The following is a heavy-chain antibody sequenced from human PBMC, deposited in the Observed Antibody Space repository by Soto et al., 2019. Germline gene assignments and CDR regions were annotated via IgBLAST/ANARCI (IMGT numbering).Heavy chain of an antibody. J-gene: IGHJ4*02. Sequence: GGSLRLSCAASGFIFSSYAMSGVRQAPGKGLEWVSTVSDSGSYTYYADSLKGRFTISRDNSKSTVYLQVNSLRAEDTARYYCAKDSTRGVTSTFDYWGQGTLVTVSS. V-gene: IGHV3-23*01. D-gene: IGHD2-21*02. CDR2: VSDSGSYT. CDR3: AKDSTRGVTSTFDY. CDR1: GFIFSSYA.